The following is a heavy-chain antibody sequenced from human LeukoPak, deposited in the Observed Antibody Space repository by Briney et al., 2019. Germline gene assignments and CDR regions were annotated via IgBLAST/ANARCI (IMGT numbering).Heavy chain of an antibody. CDR3: ARRIPLGDYVWGRLPKNWFDP. CDR1: GYTFTSYG. J-gene: IGHJ5*02. D-gene: IGHD3-16*01. CDR2: INPNSGGT. V-gene: IGHV1-2*02. Sequence: GASVKVSCKASGYTFTSYGISWVRQAPGQGLEWMGWINPNSGGTNYAQKFQGRVTMTRDTSISTAYMELSRLRSDDTAVYYCARRIPLGDYVWGRLPKNWFDPWGQGTLVTVSS.